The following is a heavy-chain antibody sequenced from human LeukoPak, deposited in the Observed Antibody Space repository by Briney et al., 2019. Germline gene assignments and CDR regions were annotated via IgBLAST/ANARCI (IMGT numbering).Heavy chain of an antibody. V-gene: IGHV3-48*03. CDR3: ARGAGYEMSHNWFDP. J-gene: IGHJ5*02. D-gene: IGHD5-12*01. Sequence: GGSLRLSCAASGFTFSSYEMNWVRQAPGEGLEWISYISSSGSTIYYADSVKGRFTISRDNAKNSLYLQMNSLRAEDTAVYYCARGAGYEMSHNWFDPWGQGTLVTVSS. CDR2: ISSSGSTI. CDR1: GFTFSSYE.